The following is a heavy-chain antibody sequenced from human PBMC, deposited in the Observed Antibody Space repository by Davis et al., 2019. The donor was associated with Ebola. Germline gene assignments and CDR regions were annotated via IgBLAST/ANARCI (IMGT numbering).Heavy chain of an antibody. J-gene: IGHJ6*02. V-gene: IGHV3-74*01. CDR2: ISGDGKKT. CDR1: GFTFSSYY. Sequence: GESLKISCAASGFTFSSYYMHWVRQAPGKGLVWVSRISGDGKKTNYADFVKGRVTISRDNAKNTLYLQMNSLRAEDTAVYYCARGSRNMDVWGQGTTVTVSS. CDR3: ARGSRNMDV.